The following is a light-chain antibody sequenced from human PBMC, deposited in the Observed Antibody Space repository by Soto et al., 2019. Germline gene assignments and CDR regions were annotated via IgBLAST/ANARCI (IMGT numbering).Light chain of an antibody. CDR1: QSVSSSY. Sequence: EIVLTQSPGTLSLSPGERATLSCRASQSVSSSYLAWYQQKPGQAPSLLIYGASSRATGIPDRFSGSGSGTDFTINISRLEPEDFAVYYCPQYGSPAWTFGQGTKVEIK. CDR2: GAS. V-gene: IGKV3-20*01. J-gene: IGKJ1*01. CDR3: PQYGSPAWT.